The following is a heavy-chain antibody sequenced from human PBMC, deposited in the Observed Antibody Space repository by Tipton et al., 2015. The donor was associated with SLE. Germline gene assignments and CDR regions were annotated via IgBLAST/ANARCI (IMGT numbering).Heavy chain of an antibody. D-gene: IGHD3-22*01. J-gene: IGHJ5*02. CDR1: GDSMSSVSYY. V-gene: IGHV4-39*01. CDR2: AYYMGNT. CDR3: ARGRYYDSLNWFDP. Sequence: TLSLTCSVSGDSMSSVSYYWAWIRQPPGKGLEWIGCAYYMGNTYYNPPLNSRATISLDTSKNQFYLNLTSVTAADTAGYYCARGRYYDSLNWFDPWGPGTLVTVSS.